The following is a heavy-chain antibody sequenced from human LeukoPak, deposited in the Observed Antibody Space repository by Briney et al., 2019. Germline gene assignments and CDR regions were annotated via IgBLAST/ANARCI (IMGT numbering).Heavy chain of an antibody. CDR3: ARETPQNFYFGDPRFDP. D-gene: IGHD3-10*01. CDR1: GFIFSTYA. CDR2: ISYDGGTK. Sequence: GRSLRLSCAASGFIFSTYAMHWVRQAPGKGLEWVAVISYDGGTKYYSDSVKGRFTISRDNSKNTLHLQMNSLRAEDTAVYYCARETPQNFYFGDPRFDPWGQGTLVTVSS. V-gene: IGHV3-30-3*01. J-gene: IGHJ5*02.